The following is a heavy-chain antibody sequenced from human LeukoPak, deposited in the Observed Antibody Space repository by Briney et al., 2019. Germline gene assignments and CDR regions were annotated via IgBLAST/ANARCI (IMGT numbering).Heavy chain of an antibody. V-gene: IGHV4-34*01. CDR3: ARHKRVLRYFDWLLEGAFDI. Sequence: ASETLSLTCAVYGGSFSGYYWSWIRQPPGKGLEWIGEINHSGSTNYNPSLKSRVTISVDTSKNQFSLKLSSVTAADTAVYYCARHKRVLRYFDWLLEGAFDIWGQGTMATVSS. CDR2: INHSGST. CDR1: GGSFSGYY. J-gene: IGHJ3*02. D-gene: IGHD3-9*01.